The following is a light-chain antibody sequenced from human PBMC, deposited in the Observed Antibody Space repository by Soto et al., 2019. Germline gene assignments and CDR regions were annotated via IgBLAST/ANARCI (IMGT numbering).Light chain of an antibody. CDR2: DVS. CDR1: SSDVGGYNY. V-gene: IGLV2-11*01. J-gene: IGLJ1*01. CDR3: CSYAGSYTFTYV. Sequence: QSVLTQPRSVSGSPGQSVTISCTGTSSDVGGYNYVSWYQHHPGKAPKLMIYDVSKRPSGVPDRFSGSKSGNTASLTISGLQAEDEADYSCCSYAGSYTFTYVFGTGTKLTVL.